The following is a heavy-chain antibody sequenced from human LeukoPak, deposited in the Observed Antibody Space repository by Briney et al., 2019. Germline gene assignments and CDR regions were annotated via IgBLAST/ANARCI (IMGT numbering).Heavy chain of an antibody. D-gene: IGHD6-19*01. J-gene: IGHJ4*02. Sequence: SETLSLTCTVSGGSISSGDYYWSWIRQPPGKGLEWIGYIYYSGSTYYNPSLKSRVTISVDKSKNQFSLKLSSVTAADTAVYYCARVTREAVAGPPHFDYWGQGTLVTVSS. CDR2: IYYSGST. CDR3: ARVTREAVAGPPHFDY. CDR1: GGSISSGDYY. V-gene: IGHV4-30-4*01.